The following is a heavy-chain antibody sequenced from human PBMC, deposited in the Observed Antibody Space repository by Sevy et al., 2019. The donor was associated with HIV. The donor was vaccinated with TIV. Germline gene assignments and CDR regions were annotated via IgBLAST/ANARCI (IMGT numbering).Heavy chain of an antibody. CDR1: GFTFSDYW. J-gene: IGHJ4*02. CDR3: ARPGSGWFEFDS. V-gene: IGHV3-7*01. CDR2: INRDGSGK. D-gene: IGHD6-19*01. Sequence: GGSLRLSCAASGFTFSDYWMTWVRQSPGKGLEWVANINRDGSGKYYVDSVKGRFTISRDNPKNSLYLQMNSLREEDTAVYYCARPGSGWFEFDSWGQGTLVTVSS.